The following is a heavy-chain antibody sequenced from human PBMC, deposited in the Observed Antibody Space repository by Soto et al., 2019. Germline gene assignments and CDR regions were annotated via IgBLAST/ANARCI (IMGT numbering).Heavy chain of an antibody. Sequence: QIQLVQSGAEVKKPGASVKVSCKASGYTFNIYGINWVRQAPGQGLEWMGWISAFNGKTNYAQNVQGRVTMTTDTSTSTAYVELRSLRSDNTAVYYCARDRVPKSSGFFPFDHWGHGTLVTVSS. V-gene: IGHV1-18*01. CDR1: GYTFNIYG. J-gene: IGHJ4*01. CDR2: ISAFNGKT. CDR3: ARDRVPKSSGFFPFDH. D-gene: IGHD3-22*01.